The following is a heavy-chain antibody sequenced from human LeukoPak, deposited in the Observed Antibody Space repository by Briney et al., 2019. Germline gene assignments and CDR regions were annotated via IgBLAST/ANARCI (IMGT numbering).Heavy chain of an antibody. CDR1: GGTFSSYA. V-gene: IGHV1-69*13. CDR2: IIPIFGTA. J-gene: IGHJ6*02. CDR3: ASSYEGDYYYGMDV. Sequence: SVTVSCKASGGTFSSYAISWVRQAPGQGLEWMGGIIPIFGTANYAQKFQGRVTITADESTSTAYMELSSLRSEDTAVYYCASSYEGDYYYGMDVWGQGTTVTVSS. D-gene: IGHD3-3*01.